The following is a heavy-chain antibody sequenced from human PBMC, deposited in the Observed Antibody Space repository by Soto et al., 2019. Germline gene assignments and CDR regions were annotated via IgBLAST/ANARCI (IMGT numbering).Heavy chain of an antibody. Sequence: GGSLRLPCAASGFTFSDYYMSWIRQAPGKGLEWVSYISSSSSYTNYADSVKGRFTISRDNAKNSLYLQMNSLRAEDTAVYYCAREAAGTYYFDYWGQGTLVTVSS. CDR1: GFTFSDYY. V-gene: IGHV3-11*05. J-gene: IGHJ4*02. CDR2: ISSSSSYT. D-gene: IGHD6-13*01. CDR3: AREAAGTYYFDY.